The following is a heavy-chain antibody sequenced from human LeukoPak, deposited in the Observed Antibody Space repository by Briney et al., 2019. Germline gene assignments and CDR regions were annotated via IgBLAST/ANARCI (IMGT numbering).Heavy chain of an antibody. CDR2: ITPIFGTA. CDR1: GGTFSSYA. Sequence: GASVKISCKASGGTFSSYAISWVRQAPGQGLEWMGGITPIFGTANYAQKFQGRVTITADESTSTAYMELSSLRSEDTAVYYCARGSYSDWYFDLWGRGTLVTVSS. D-gene: IGHD2-15*01. V-gene: IGHV1-69*13. CDR3: ARGSYSDWYFDL. J-gene: IGHJ2*01.